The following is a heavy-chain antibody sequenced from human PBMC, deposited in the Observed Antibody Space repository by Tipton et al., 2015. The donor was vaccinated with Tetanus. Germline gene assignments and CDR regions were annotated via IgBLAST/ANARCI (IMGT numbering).Heavy chain of an antibody. Sequence: TLSLTCTVSGGSINNYYWSWIRQPPGKGLEWIGHTHYSGNTNYNSSLWSRVTISLDTSKNQFSLKLSSVTAADTAVYYCVANDGGLEHGQHWGQGTLVTVSS. J-gene: IGHJ1*01. CDR3: VANDGGLEHGQH. CDR2: THYSGNT. V-gene: IGHV4-59*01. D-gene: IGHD2-8*01. CDR1: GGSINNYY.